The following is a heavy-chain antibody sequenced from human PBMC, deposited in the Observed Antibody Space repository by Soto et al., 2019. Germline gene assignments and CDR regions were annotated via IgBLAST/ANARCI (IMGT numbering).Heavy chain of an antibody. D-gene: IGHD5-18*01. CDR1: GFTFSSYA. CDR2: ISGSGGST. J-gene: IGHJ5*02. V-gene: IGHV3-23*01. CDR3: VKIRGYSYGWGTDWFDP. Sequence: EVQLLESGGGLVQPGGSLRLSCAASGFTFSSYAMSWVRQAPGKGLEWVSAISGSGGSTYYADSVKGRFTISRDNSKNTLYLQMNSLRAEDTAVYYCVKIRGYSYGWGTDWFDPWGQGTLVTVSS.